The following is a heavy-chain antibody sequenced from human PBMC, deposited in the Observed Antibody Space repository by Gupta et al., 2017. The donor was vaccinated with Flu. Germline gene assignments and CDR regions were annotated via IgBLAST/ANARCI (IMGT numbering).Heavy chain of an antibody. CDR3: ARDRGYHYYYYDIDV. CDR2: INPNSGGT. Sequence: QAPGQGLEGMGWINPNSGGTNYAQKFQGRVTMTRDTSISTAYMELSRLRSDDTAVYYCARDRGYHYYYYDIDVWGQGTTVTVSS. D-gene: IGHD6-13*01. V-gene: IGHV1-2*02. J-gene: IGHJ6*02.